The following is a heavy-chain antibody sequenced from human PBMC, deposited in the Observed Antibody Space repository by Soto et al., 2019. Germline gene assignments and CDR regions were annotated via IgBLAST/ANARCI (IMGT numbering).Heavy chain of an antibody. J-gene: IGHJ3*02. D-gene: IGHD3-3*01. V-gene: IGHV4-59*01. Sequence: SGTLSLTYIVSGGYIREKYRSWVRQPPGKGLEYIGFMYYSGRTNYNPSLKSRVTLSVDRSKNQFSLKLSSVTAADTAVYYCASYHPWSGYSPSPEDAFDIWGQGTMVTVSS. CDR2: MYYSGRT. CDR3: ASYHPWSGYSPSPEDAFDI. CDR1: GGYIREKY.